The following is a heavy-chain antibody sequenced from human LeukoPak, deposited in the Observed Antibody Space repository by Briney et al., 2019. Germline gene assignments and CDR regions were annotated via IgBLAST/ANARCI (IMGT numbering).Heavy chain of an antibody. D-gene: IGHD3-10*01. CDR3: ARIRVVRRVHPYYFDY. CDR2: IFHSGGT. Sequence: SETLSLTCTVSGGSISSGDYYWGWIRQHPGKGLEWIGSIFHSGGTYYSPSLESRVTISVDTSKNQFSLKLSSVTAADTAVYYCARIRVVRRVHPYYFDYWGQGTLVTVSS. J-gene: IGHJ4*02. V-gene: IGHV4-31*03. CDR1: GGSISSGDYY.